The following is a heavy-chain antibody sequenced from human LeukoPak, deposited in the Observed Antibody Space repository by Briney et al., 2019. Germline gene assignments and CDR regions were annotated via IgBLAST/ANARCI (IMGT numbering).Heavy chain of an antibody. CDR2: ISSSGSTI. CDR3: ARKGPLVAHYYYYGMDV. CDR1: GFTFSSYE. V-gene: IGHV3-48*03. Sequence: SGGSLRLSCAASGFTFSSYEMNWVRQAPGKGLEWVSYISSSGSTIYYADSVKGRFTIPRDNAKNSLYLQMNSLRAEDTAVYYCARKGPLVAHYYYYGMDVWGQGTTVTVSS. D-gene: IGHD2-15*01. J-gene: IGHJ6*02.